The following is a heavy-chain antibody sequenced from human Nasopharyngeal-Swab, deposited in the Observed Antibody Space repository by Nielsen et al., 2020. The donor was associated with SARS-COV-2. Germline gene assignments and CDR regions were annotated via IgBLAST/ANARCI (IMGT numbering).Heavy chain of an antibody. Sequence: GEALKISCVASGFTFSRYWMSWVGQAPGMGLEWVAITNEDGSVKYYVDSVKGRFTISRDNAKNSLYLQMNSLQAEDTAVFYCVGSRGDYWGQGTLVTVSS. CDR3: VGSRGDY. CDR2: TNEDGSVK. D-gene: IGHD3-16*01. CDR1: GFTFSRYW. V-gene: IGHV3-7*03. J-gene: IGHJ4*02.